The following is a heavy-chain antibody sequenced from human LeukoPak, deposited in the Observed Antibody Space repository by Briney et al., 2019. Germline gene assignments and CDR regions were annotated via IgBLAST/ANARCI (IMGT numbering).Heavy chain of an antibody. CDR2: INSDGTLT. V-gene: IGHV3-74*01. CDR3: AREAHPGGNYYWFDY. D-gene: IGHD1-26*01. Sequence: GGSLRLSCAASGFAFRSTWMHWVRQVPGEGLVWVSRINSDGTLTTNADSVKGRVTISRDNSKNTLYLQMNSLRAEDTAVYYCAREAHPGGNYYWFDYWGQGTLVTVSA. CDR1: GFAFRSTW. J-gene: IGHJ4*02.